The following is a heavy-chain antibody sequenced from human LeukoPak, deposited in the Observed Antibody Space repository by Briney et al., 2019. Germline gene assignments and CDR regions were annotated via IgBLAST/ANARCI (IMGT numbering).Heavy chain of an antibody. J-gene: IGHJ6*03. CDR3: AKDGDFWSGYYFHYYYMDV. D-gene: IGHD3-3*01. CDR1: GFTFSSYA. CDR2: ISGSGGST. V-gene: IGHV3-23*01. Sequence: PGGSLRLSCAASGFTFSSYAMNWVRQAPGKGLEWVSAISGSGGSTYYADSVKGRFTISRDNPKNTLYLQMNSLRAEDTAVYYCAKDGDFWSGYYFHYYYMDVWGKGTTVTVSS.